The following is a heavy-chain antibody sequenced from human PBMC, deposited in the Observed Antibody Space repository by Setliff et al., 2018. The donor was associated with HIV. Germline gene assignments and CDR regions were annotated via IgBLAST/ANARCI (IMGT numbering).Heavy chain of an antibody. CDR2: VSSRGDT. V-gene: IGHV4-4*07. CDR1: DSGTYY. CDR3: ARAAAGNTGPFDL. Sequence: SETLSPTCTVSDSGTYYWSWIRQPAGKGLEWIGRVSSRGDTNYNPSLKSRVTMSVDTSKNQFSLKLTSVTASDTAVYYCARAAAGNTGPFDLWGQGSPVTVSS. D-gene: IGHD4-17*01. J-gene: IGHJ4*02.